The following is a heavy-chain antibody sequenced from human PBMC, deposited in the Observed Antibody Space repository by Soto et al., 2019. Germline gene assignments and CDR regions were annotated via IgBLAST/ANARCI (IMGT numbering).Heavy chain of an antibody. CDR1: GGSISSSSYY. J-gene: IGHJ6*02. CDR2: IYYSGST. Sequence: LSLTCTVSGGSISSSSYYWGWIRQPPGKGLEWIGSIYYSGSTYHNPSLKSRVTISVDTSKNQFSLKLSSVTAADTAVYYCTSGHPVDYYYGMDVWGQGTTVTVSS. CDR3: TSGHPVDYYYGMDV. D-gene: IGHD3-10*01. V-gene: IGHV4-39*01.